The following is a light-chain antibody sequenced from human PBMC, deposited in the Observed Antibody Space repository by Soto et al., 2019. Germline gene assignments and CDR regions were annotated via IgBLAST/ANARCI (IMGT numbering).Light chain of an antibody. CDR3: QQNQDIPPT. CDR2: VAS. J-gene: IGKJ1*01. Sequence: DIQMTQSPSSLSASVGDRVTVTCRASQSIDTYLNWYQQRPGQAPKLLSYVASTLQSGVPSRFSGSGSGTPFTLTISSLQPEDFATYYCQQNQDIPPTFGQGTRVERK. V-gene: IGKV1-39*01. CDR1: QSIDTY.